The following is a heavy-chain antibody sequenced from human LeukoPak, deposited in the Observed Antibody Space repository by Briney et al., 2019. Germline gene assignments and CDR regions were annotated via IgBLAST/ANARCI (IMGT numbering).Heavy chain of an antibody. CDR1: GFSLSSYS. J-gene: IGHJ3*02. CDR3: ARVEPYYYDSSGTDAFDI. CDR2: IKQDGSEK. D-gene: IGHD3-22*01. V-gene: IGHV3-7*01. Sequence: GGSLRLSCEGSGFSLSSYSMHWVRQAPGKGLEWVANIKQDGSEKYYVDSVKGRFTISRDNAKNSLYLQMNSLRAEDTAVYYCARVEPYYYDSSGTDAFDIWGQGTMVTVSS.